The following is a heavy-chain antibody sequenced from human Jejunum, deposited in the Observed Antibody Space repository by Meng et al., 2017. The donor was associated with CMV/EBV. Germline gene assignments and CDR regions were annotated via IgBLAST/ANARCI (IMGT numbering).Heavy chain of an antibody. J-gene: IGHJ6*02. V-gene: IGHV3-11*04. CDR2: INRGDSVI. D-gene: IGHD5-24*01. CDR3: AKDQGIHGFTMDV. CDR1: GFTVGSNY. Sequence: SGFTVGSNYISWVRQAPGKGLEWLSHINRGDSVILYADSVRGRFTISRDVAKNSVYLQMNTLRVEDTGVYYCAKDQGIHGFTMDVWGQGTAVTVSS.